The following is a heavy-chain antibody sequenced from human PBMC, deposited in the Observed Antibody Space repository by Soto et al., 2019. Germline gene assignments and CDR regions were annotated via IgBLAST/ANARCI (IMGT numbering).Heavy chain of an antibody. D-gene: IGHD2-2*01. CDR2: IYYSGST. V-gene: IGHV4-59*01. CDR3: ARSGESSRGEHLQD. J-gene: IGHJ1*01. Sequence: SETLSLTSTVSGASTSSYYWTWVRQPPGKGLEWIGYIYYSGSTNYNPSLKSRVTISLDTSKNQFSLKLSSVTAADTAVYYCARSGESSRGEHLQDWGQGTLVTVSS. CDR1: GASTSSYY.